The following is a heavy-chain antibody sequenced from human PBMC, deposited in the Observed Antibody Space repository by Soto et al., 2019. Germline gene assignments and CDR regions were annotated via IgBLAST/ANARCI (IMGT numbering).Heavy chain of an antibody. Sequence: GESLKISCEGSGYSFTDNWIGWVRQTPGEGLEWMGIIYPGDSDTRYSPSFRGQVSISTDNSVRTAYLQWHSLRASDTAMYYCARAPTGTSDPRHFDYWGQGTLVTVSS. CDR3: ARAPTGTSDPRHFDY. CDR1: GYSFTDNW. V-gene: IGHV5-51*01. D-gene: IGHD1-7*01. J-gene: IGHJ4*02. CDR2: IYPGDSDT.